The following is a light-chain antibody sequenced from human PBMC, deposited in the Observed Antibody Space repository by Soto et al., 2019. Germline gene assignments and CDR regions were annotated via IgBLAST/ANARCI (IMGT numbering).Light chain of an antibody. V-gene: IGLV6-57*01. Sequence: NFMLTQPHSVSESPGKTVTISCTRSSGNIANNYVQRYQQRPGSSPTTVIYDDDQRPSGVPDRFSGFIDRSSNSASLTISGLTTGDEADYYCLSYDGSRQGVFGGGTKLTVL. CDR2: DDD. CDR3: LSYDGSRQGV. J-gene: IGLJ3*02. CDR1: SGNIANNY.